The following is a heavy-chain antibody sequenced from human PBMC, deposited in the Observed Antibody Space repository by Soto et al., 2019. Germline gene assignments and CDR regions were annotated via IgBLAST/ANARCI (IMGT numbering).Heavy chain of an antibody. CDR1: GYTLTAFY. Sequence: GASVKVSCKASGYTLTAFYIHWVRQAPGQGLEWLGRINPKSGGTSTAQKFQGWVTMTTDTSISTASMELTRLTSDDTAIYYCARGDSTDCSNGVCSFFYNHDMDVWGQGTTVTVSS. V-gene: IGHV1-2*04. D-gene: IGHD2-8*01. J-gene: IGHJ6*02. CDR3: ARGDSTDCSNGVCSFFYNHDMDV. CDR2: INPKSGGT.